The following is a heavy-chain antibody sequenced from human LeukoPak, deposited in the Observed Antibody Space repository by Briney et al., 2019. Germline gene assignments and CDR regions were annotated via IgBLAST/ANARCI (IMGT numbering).Heavy chain of an antibody. V-gene: IGHV3-48*03. CDR3: AREGSSSSSLYAFDI. J-gene: IGHJ3*02. Sequence: PGGSLRLSCAASGFTFSSYDMNWLRQAPGKGLEWVSYISTSGSTIYYADSVKGRFTISRDNAKNSLYLQMNSLRAEDTALYYCAREGSSSSSLYAFDIWGQGTMVTVSS. CDR1: GFTFSSYD. D-gene: IGHD6-6*01. CDR2: ISTSGSTI.